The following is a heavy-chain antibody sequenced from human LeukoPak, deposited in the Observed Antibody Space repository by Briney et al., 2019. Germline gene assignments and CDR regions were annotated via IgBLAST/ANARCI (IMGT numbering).Heavy chain of an antibody. CDR1: GGSISSSSYY. V-gene: IGHV4-39*07. D-gene: IGHD4-17*01. CDR2: IYYSGST. CDR3: ARAVAVGDYPPYYFDY. J-gene: IGHJ4*02. Sequence: SETLSLTCTVSGGSISSSSYYWGWIRQPPGKGLEWIGSIYYSGSTYYNPSLKSRVTISVDTSKNQFSLKLSSVTAADTAVYYCARAVAVGDYPPYYFDYWGQGTLVTVSS.